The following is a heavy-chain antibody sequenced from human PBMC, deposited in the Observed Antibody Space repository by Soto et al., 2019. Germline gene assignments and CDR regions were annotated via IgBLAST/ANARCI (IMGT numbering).Heavy chain of an antibody. CDR2: IIPIFGTA. V-gene: IGHV1-69*01. CDR3: ASAEITMVRGGNRLGGEDYYYVMDV. Sequence: QVQLVQSGAEVKKPGSSVKVSCKASGGTFSSYAISWVRQAPGQGLEWMGGIIPIFGTANYAQKFQGRVTITAHESPSTAYRELSSLKSEDTAVYFCASAEITMVRGGNRLGGEDYYYVMDVWGQGTTVTVSS. CDR1: GGTFSSYA. D-gene: IGHD3-10*01. J-gene: IGHJ6*02.